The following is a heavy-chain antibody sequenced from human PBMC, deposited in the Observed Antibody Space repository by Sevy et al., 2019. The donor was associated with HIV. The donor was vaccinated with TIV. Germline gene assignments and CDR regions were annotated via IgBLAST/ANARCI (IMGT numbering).Heavy chain of an antibody. D-gene: IGHD4-17*01. Sequence: SETLSLTCTVSGDSISSGSYTWSWIRQPAGKGLEWIGRIYTSGSTNDNPSLKSRVTMSVDMSNNLFSLKLTSVTAADTAVYYCARGWITTVFDYWGQGPLVTVSS. CDR1: GDSISSGSYT. CDR2: IYTSGST. V-gene: IGHV4-61*02. J-gene: IGHJ4*02. CDR3: ARGWITTVFDY.